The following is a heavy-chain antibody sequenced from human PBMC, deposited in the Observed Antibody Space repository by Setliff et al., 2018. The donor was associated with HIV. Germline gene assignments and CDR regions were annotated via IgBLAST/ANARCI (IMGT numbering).Heavy chain of an antibody. CDR2: ISYSGST. V-gene: IGHV4-59*01. Sequence: SETLSLTCTVSDGSISNYYWSWIRQPPGKGLEWIGYISYSGSTNYNPSLKSRVTISVDTSKNQFSLKLSSVTAADTAVYYCSADTEDSLNFYNCDYWGPGIQVTVSS. CDR3: SADTEDSLNFYNCDY. CDR1: DGSISNYY. J-gene: IGHJ4*02. D-gene: IGHD3-22*01.